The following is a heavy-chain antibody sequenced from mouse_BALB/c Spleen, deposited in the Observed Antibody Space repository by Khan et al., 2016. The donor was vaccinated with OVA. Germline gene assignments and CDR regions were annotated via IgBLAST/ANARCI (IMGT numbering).Heavy chain of an antibody. V-gene: IGHV9-3-1*01. Sequence: QIQLVQSGPELKKPGETVKISCKASGYTFTNCGMNWVKQAPGKGLKWMGRINTYTGEPTYADDFKGRFAFSLETSASTVYLQINNLKNEDTSTYFCARPPFFSYVMDYWGPGTSVTFSS. J-gene: IGHJ4*01. CDR2: INTYTGEP. CDR1: GYTFTNCG. CDR3: ARPPFFSYVMDY.